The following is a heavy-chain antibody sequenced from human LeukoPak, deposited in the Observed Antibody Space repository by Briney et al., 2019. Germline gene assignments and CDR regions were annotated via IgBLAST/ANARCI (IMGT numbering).Heavy chain of an antibody. D-gene: IGHD1-26*01. Sequence: SETLSLTCTVSGGSINNYYWSWIRQPPGKGLEWIGYIYYSGSTSYNPSLKSRVTISVDTSKNQISLKVRSVTAADTAVYYCARLRSPGDFDYWGQGTLVTVSS. V-gene: IGHV4-59*01. CDR2: IYYSGST. CDR1: GGSINNYY. CDR3: ARLRSPGDFDY. J-gene: IGHJ4*02.